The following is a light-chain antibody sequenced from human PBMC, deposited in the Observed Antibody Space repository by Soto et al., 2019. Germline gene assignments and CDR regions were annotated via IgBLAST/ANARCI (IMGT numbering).Light chain of an antibody. CDR1: ESVYINS. J-gene: IGKJ3*01. V-gene: IGKV3-20*01. CDR2: GAA. Sequence: EIVLPQSPGPLCVSPGETATLSCKASESVYINSFAWYYQKPGQPPRLLIYGAATRATGIPDRFSGSGSGTDFVLSINRLEVEDSGMYYCQQYGASPFTFGPGTKVDIK. CDR3: QQYGASPFT.